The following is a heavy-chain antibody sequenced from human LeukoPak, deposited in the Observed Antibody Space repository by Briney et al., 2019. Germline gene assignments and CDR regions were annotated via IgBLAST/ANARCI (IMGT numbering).Heavy chain of an antibody. J-gene: IGHJ4*02. Sequence: SETLSLTCTVSGGSISSGSYYWSWIRQPAGKGLEWIGRIYSSGSTNYNPSLKSRVTMSVDTSKKQFSLKLSSVTAADTAVYYCAREGYNILTGYYTPWHLDYWGQGTLVTVSS. CDR3: AREGYNILTGYYTPWHLDY. CDR1: GGSISSGSYY. D-gene: IGHD3-9*01. CDR2: IYSSGST. V-gene: IGHV4-61*02.